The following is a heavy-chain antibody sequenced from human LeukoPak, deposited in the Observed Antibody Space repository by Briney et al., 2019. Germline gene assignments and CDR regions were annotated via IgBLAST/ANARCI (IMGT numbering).Heavy chain of an antibody. V-gene: IGHV4-39*01. CDR1: GGSISSNTYY. CDR3: ARNMSGYSYGYEGTFYYYYMDV. CDR2: IYYSGST. Sequence: SETLSLTCTVSGGSISSNTYYWGWIRQPPGKGLEGIGSIYYSGSTHYNPSLKSRVTISVDTSKNQFSLKLSSVTAADTAVYYCARNMSGYSYGYEGTFYYYYMDVWGKGTTVTVS. J-gene: IGHJ6*03. D-gene: IGHD5-18*01.